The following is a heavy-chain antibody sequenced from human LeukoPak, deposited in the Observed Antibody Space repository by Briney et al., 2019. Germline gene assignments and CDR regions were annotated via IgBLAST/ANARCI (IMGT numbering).Heavy chain of an antibody. J-gene: IGHJ6*02. CDR2: ISYDGSNK. D-gene: IGHD5-12*01. Sequence: PGRSLRLSCAASGFTFSSYAMHWVRQAPGKGLEWVAVISYDGSNKYYADSVKGRFTISRDNSKNTLYLQMNSLRAEDTAVYYCVRGLISQRWLQSHYYGMDVWGQGTTVTVSS. V-gene: IGHV3-30-3*01. CDR1: GFTFSSYA. CDR3: VRGLISQRWLQSHYYGMDV.